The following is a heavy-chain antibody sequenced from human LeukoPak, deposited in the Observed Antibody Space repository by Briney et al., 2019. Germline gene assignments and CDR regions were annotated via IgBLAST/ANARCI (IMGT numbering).Heavy chain of an antibody. CDR3: AKSLTKITPSTFDQ. CDR1: GFTFSSYA. J-gene: IGHJ4*02. V-gene: IGHV3-23*01. CDR2: IGGDGEKT. Sequence: GGSLRLSCAASGFTFSSYAMSWVRQGPGKGLEWVSTIGGDGEKTYYADSVKGRFTVSRDNSQNTLSLHMTGLRTEDTATYFCAKSLTKITPSTFDQWGQGTLVTVTS. D-gene: IGHD2-8*01.